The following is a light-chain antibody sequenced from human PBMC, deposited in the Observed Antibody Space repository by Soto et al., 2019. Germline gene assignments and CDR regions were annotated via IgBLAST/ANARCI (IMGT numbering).Light chain of an antibody. CDR2: GAS. V-gene: IGKV3-20*01. CDR3: QQYGSSPLA. Sequence: DIVLTQSPGTLSLSPGERATLSCRASQTVGSNYLAWYQQKPGQAPRLLIYGASSRATGIPNRFSASGSGTDFTLTISRLEPEDFAVYYCQQYGSSPLAFGQGTKVEIK. J-gene: IGKJ1*01. CDR1: QTVGSNY.